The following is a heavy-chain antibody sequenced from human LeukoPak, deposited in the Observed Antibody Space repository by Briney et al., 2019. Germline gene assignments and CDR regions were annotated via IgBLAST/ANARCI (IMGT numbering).Heavy chain of an antibody. D-gene: IGHD6-19*01. CDR2: ISGSGGST. CDR3: AKEQLYSSGWYYFDY. V-gene: IGHV3-23*01. J-gene: IGHJ4*02. CDR1: GFTFSSYA. Sequence: PGGSLRLSCAASGFTFSSYAMSWVRQAPGKGLEWDSAISGSGGSTHYADSVKGRFTISRDNSKNTLYLQMNSLRAEDTAVYYCAKEQLYSSGWYYFDYWGQGTLVTVSS.